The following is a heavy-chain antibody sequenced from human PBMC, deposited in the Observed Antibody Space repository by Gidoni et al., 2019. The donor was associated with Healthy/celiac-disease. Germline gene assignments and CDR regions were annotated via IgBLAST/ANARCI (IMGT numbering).Heavy chain of an antibody. CDR3: ARCRGYDYFDP. CDR2: ISSSSSYT. J-gene: IGHJ5*02. CDR1: GFTFSDYY. V-gene: IGHV3-11*05. Sequence: QVQLVESGGGLVKPGGSLRLSCAAPGFTFSDYYMSWIRQAPGKGLEWVSYISSSSSYTNYADSVKGRFTISRDNAKNSLYLQMNSLRAEDTAVYYCARCRGYDYFDPWGQGTLVTVSS. D-gene: IGHD1-1*01.